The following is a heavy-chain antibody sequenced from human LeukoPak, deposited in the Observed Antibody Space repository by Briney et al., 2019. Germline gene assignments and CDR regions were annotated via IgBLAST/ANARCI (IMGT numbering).Heavy chain of an antibody. Sequence: PGGSLRLSCVVSGFTFSPYWMTWVRQAPGKGLEWVANIKQDGSEKYYVDSVKGRFTISRDNAKNSLYLQMDSLRAEDTAVYYCAELGITMIGGVWGKGTTVTISS. CDR1: GFTFSPYW. D-gene: IGHD3-10*02. V-gene: IGHV3-7*01. CDR3: AELGITMIGGV. J-gene: IGHJ6*04. CDR2: IKQDGSEK.